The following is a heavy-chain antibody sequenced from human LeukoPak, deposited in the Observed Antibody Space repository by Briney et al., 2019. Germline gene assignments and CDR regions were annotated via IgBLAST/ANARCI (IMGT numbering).Heavy chain of an antibody. Sequence: VASVKVSCKTSGYTFTGYYMHWVRQAPGQGLEWMGWINPNSGGTNYAQRFQGRGTMTRDTSMSTAYMELSRLRSDDSAVYYCARYFYDSSGSSSDAFDIWGQGTMVTVSS. V-gene: IGHV1-2*02. CDR3: ARYFYDSSGSSSDAFDI. J-gene: IGHJ3*02. D-gene: IGHD3-22*01. CDR2: INPNSGGT. CDR1: GYTFTGYY.